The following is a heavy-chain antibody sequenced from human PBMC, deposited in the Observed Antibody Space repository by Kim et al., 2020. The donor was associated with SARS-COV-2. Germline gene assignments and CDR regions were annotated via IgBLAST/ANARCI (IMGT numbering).Heavy chain of an antibody. V-gene: IGHV3-9*01. CDR3: AKQMGSGSSLRGMDV. Sequence: GGSLRLSCAASGFTFDGYAMHWVRQAPGKGLEWVSGISWNSGSIGYVDSVKGRFTISRDNAKNSLYLQMNSLRAEDTALYYCAKQMGSGSSLRGMDVWGQGTTFPVSS. CDR1: GFTFDGYA. J-gene: IGHJ6*02. D-gene: IGHD1-26*01. CDR2: ISWNSGSI.